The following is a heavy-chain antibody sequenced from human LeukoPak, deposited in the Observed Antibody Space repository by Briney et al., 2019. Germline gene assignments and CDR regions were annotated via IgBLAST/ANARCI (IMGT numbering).Heavy chain of an antibody. Sequence: SETLSLTCTVFGGSISSSTSYWGWIRQPPGKGLEWIGSIYYSGSTNYNPSLKSRVTISVDTSKNQFSLKLSSVTAADTAVYYCARLSPGIRYSSSWYYFDYWGQGTLVTVSS. CDR1: GGSISSSTSY. D-gene: IGHD6-13*01. CDR3: ARLSPGIRYSSSWYYFDY. V-gene: IGHV4-39*07. CDR2: IYYSGST. J-gene: IGHJ4*02.